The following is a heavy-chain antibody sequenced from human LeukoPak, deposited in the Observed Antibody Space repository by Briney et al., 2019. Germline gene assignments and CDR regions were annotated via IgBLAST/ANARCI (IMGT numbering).Heavy chain of an antibody. Sequence: SETLSLTCSVSGYSISSGYYWGWIRQPPGEGLEWIGSIYHSGSTYYNTSLKSRVTISVDTSKNQFSLKLSSVTAADTAVYYCARDSSGWYHWFDPWGQGTLVTVSS. CDR3: ARDSSGWYHWFDP. CDR2: IYHSGST. J-gene: IGHJ5*02. CDR1: GYSISSGYY. D-gene: IGHD6-19*01. V-gene: IGHV4-38-2*02.